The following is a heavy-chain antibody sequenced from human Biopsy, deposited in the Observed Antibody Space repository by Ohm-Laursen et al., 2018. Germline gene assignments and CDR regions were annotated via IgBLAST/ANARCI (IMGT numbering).Heavy chain of an antibody. Sequence: SDTLSLTWAVSGDSISSYYWSWIRQPPGKGLQWIEYVYYTGSTDYNPSLQSRVTISVDTSKNHFSLRLRSVTPADTAIYYCARDRGYYSDRTVPGYFDLWGRGTLVTVSS. CDR1: GDSISSYY. D-gene: IGHD3-22*01. V-gene: IGHV4-59*01. CDR3: ARDRGYYSDRTVPGYFDL. J-gene: IGHJ2*01. CDR2: VYYTGST.